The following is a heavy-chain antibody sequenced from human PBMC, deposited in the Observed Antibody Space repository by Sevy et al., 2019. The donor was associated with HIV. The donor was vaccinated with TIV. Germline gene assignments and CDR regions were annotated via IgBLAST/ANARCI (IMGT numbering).Heavy chain of an antibody. CDR3: ARDDFIAARSFDY. CDR2: ISYDGSNK. Sequence: GGSLRLSCAASGFTFSSYAMHWVRQAPGKGLGWVAVISYDGSNKYYADSVKGRFTISRDNSKNTLYLQMNSLRAEDTAVYYCARDDFIAARSFDYWGQGTLVTVSS. D-gene: IGHD6-6*01. CDR1: GFTFSSYA. V-gene: IGHV3-30-3*01. J-gene: IGHJ4*02.